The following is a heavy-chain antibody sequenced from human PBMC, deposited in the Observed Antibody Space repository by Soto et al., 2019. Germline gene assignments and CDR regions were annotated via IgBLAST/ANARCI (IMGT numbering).Heavy chain of an antibody. Sequence: SETLSLTCAVSGGSIGSGDHYGTGIRQPPGKGLEWIGYIYYSGSTYYNASLKSRVTISVDTSKNQFSLKLTSVTAADTAVYYCARGVRGPYYFDYWGQGTLVTVSS. J-gene: IGHJ4*02. V-gene: IGHV4-30-4*01. CDR2: IYYSGST. D-gene: IGHD1-26*01. CDR3: ARGVRGPYYFDY. CDR1: GGSIGSGDHY.